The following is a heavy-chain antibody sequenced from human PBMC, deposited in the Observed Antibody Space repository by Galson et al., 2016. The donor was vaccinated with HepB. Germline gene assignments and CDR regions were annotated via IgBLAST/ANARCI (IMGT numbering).Heavy chain of an antibody. D-gene: IGHD3-3*01. J-gene: IGHJ4*02. Sequence: SLRLPCAASGFSLSNFALNWVRQAPGKGLEWVSSISESGTVIFAADSLEGRLTISRDNTRNSLFLQMNSLRAEDTAIYYCARGKREWGFDFWGQGTLVTVSS. CDR3: ARGKREWGFDF. CDR1: GFSLSNFA. CDR2: ISESGTVI. V-gene: IGHV3-21*06.